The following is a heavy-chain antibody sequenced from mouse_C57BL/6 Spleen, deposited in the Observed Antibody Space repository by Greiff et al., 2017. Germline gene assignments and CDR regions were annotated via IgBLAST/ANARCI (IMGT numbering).Heavy chain of an antibody. Sequence: VQLQQPGPGLVQPSQSLSITCTVSGFSLTSYGVHWVRQSPGKGLEWLGVIWRGGSTDYNAAFMSRLSITKDNSKSQVFFKMNSLQADDTAIYYCAKNGYDGYAMDYWGQGTSVTVSS. CDR1: GFSLTSYG. D-gene: IGHD2-2*01. CDR3: AKNGYDGYAMDY. V-gene: IGHV2-5*01. J-gene: IGHJ4*01. CDR2: IWRGGST.